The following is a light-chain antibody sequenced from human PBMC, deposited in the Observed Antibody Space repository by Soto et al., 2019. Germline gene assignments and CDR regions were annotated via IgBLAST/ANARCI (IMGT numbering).Light chain of an antibody. V-gene: IGKV3-15*01. CDR2: GTS. J-gene: IGKJ1*01. CDR1: QSVSDN. CDR3: QQYKNWPPWT. Sequence: EIVMTQSPAALSVSPGERATLSCRASQSVSDNLAWYQQKPGQAPRLLIFGTSTRATGIPARFSGSGSGTEFTLTISSLQSEDFAVYYCQQYKNWPPWTFGQGTKEEIK.